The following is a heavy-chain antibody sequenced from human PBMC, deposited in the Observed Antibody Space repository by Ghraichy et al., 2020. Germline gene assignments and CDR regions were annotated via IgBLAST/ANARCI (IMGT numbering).Heavy chain of an antibody. CDR3: ARLSVTGPTPYYFDY. D-gene: IGHD6-19*01. CDR1: GDSVSRYY. Sequence: SETLSLTCTVSGDSVSRYYRSWLRQSPGKGPEWIGYIYTSGSTTYNPSLKSRVTISIDTSKNQLSLKLTSVTASDTAVYYCARLSVTGPTPYYFDYWGQGTLVTVSS. CDR2: IYTSGST. J-gene: IGHJ4*02. V-gene: IGHV4-4*09.